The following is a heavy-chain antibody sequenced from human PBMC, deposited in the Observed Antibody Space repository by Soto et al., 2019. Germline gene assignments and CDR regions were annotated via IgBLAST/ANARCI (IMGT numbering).Heavy chain of an antibody. Sequence: QVQLVQSGAEVKKPGSSVKVSCKASGGTFSSYTVTWVRQAPGQGLEWMGRSIPILGIANYAQKFQGRVTITAEKTTSTAYKVLSSLRSEDTAVYYCAGSADLRYFDLHDYYYYYMDVWGKGTTVTVSS. J-gene: IGHJ6*03. CDR1: GGTFSSYT. CDR3: AGSADLRYFDLHDYYYYYMDV. CDR2: SIPILGIA. V-gene: IGHV1-69*02. D-gene: IGHD3-9*01.